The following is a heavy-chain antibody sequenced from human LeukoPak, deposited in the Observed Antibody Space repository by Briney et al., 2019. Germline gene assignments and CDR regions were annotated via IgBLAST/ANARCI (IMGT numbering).Heavy chain of an antibody. D-gene: IGHD1-1*01. CDR1: GFTFSSYS. CDR3: ARGSWNRYYYYYYMDV. Sequence: GGSLRLSCAASGFTFSSYSMNWVRQAPGKGLEWVSSISSSSSYIYYADSVKGRFTISRDNAKNSLYLQMNSLRAEDTAVYYCARGSWNRYYYYYYMDVWGKGTTVTVSS. J-gene: IGHJ6*03. V-gene: IGHV3-21*01. CDR2: ISSSSSYI.